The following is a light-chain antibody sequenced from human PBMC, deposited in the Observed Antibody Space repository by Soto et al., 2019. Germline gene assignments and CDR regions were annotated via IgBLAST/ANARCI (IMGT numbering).Light chain of an antibody. J-gene: IGKJ4*01. CDR2: DAY. CDR1: RSISNW. CDR3: QHYNSYPLT. Sequence: DIQMTQYPSTLSASVGDRVTITCRASRSISNWLAWYQQRPGKAPKLLIYDAYNLESGVPSRFSGSGSGTEFTLTISSLQPDDFGNYYCQHYNSYPLTFGGGTKVELK. V-gene: IGKV1-5*01.